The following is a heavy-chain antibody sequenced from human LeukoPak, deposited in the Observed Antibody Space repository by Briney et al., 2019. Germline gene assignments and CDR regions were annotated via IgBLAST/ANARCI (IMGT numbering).Heavy chain of an antibody. Sequence: SETLSLTCAVYGGSFSGYYWSWIRQPPGKGLEWIGEINHSGSTNYNPSLKSRVTISVDTSKNQFPLKLSSVTAADTAVYYCARGLYGDLNWFDPWGQGTLVTVSS. CDR2: INHSGST. D-gene: IGHD4-17*01. J-gene: IGHJ5*02. CDR1: GGSFSGYY. V-gene: IGHV4-34*01. CDR3: ARGLYGDLNWFDP.